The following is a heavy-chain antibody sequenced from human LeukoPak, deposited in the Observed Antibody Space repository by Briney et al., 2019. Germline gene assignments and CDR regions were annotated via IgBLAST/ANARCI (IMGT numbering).Heavy chain of an antibody. Sequence: GESLKISCKGSGYSFTTYWISWVRQMPGKGLEWMGRIDPSDSYTNYSPSFQGHVTISADKSISTAYLQWSSLKVSDTAMYYCARHASSSSWFDPWGQGTLVTVSS. J-gene: IGHJ5*02. V-gene: IGHV5-10-1*01. CDR1: GYSFTTYW. CDR2: IDPSDSYT. CDR3: ARHASSSSWFDP. D-gene: IGHD6-6*01.